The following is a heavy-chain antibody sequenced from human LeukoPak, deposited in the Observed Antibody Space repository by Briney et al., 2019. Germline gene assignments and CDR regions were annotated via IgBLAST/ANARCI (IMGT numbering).Heavy chain of an antibody. Sequence: GGSLRLSCSASGFTFSGYAMHWVRQAPGKGLEYVSAIISNGESTYYSDSVKDRFTISRDNSKNTLYLQMSSLRPEDTAVYYCVKSASTWYLFDYWGQGTLVTVS. V-gene: IGHV3-64*03. CDR2: IISNGEST. CDR1: GFTFSGYA. CDR3: VKSASTWYLFDY. J-gene: IGHJ4*02. D-gene: IGHD6-13*01.